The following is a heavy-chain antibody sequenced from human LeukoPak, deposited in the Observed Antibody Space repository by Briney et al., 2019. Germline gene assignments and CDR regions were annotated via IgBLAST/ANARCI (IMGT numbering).Heavy chain of an antibody. CDR2: ISYSGST. CDR3: VRGQFFFAF. D-gene: IGHD5-24*01. Sequence: SEALSLTCSVSGGSINSRSFYWGWIRQPPGKGLEWIGSISYSGSTYYNPSLKSRVTISADTSKNQFSLKLSSVTAADTAVYYCVRGQFFFAFWGRGTPVTVSS. V-gene: IGHV4-39*01. CDR1: GGSINSRSFY. J-gene: IGHJ2*01.